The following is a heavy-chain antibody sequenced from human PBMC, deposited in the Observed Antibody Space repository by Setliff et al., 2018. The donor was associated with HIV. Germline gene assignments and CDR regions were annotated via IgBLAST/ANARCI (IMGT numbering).Heavy chain of an antibody. V-gene: IGHV1-24*01. D-gene: IGHD6-19*01. J-gene: IGHJ5*02. CDR1: GFTLNELS. CDR2: FDPEAGEI. Sequence: ASVKVSCKISGFTLNELSIQWVRQAPAKGLEWMGGFDPEAGEIIYAQKFQGRVTMTEDTSTDTAYMDLSSLRSEDTAVYYCATHPPYRSAWYMCSWGQGTLVTVSS. CDR3: ATHPPYRSAWYMCS.